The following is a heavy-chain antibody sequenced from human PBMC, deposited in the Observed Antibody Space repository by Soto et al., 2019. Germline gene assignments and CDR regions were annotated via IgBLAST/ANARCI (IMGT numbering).Heavy chain of an antibody. CDR2: ISYDGSDK. D-gene: IGHD1-1*01. CDR3: AKDRADTLERGAFDI. J-gene: IGHJ3*02. Sequence: QVQLVESGGGVVQPGRSLRLSCAASGFTFSSYGMHWVRQAPGKGLEWVAVISYDGSDKYYADSVKGRFTISRDNSKNTLYLQMNSLRAEDTAVYYCAKDRADTLERGAFDIWGQGTMVTVSS. CDR1: GFTFSSYG. V-gene: IGHV3-30*18.